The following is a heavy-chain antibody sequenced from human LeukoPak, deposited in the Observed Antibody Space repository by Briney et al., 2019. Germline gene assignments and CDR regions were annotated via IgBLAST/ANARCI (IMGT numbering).Heavy chain of an antibody. D-gene: IGHD5-18*01. J-gene: IGHJ3*02. V-gene: IGHV1-18*01. CDR2: ISAYNGNT. Sequence: WASVKVSCKASGYTFTSYGISWVRQAPGQGLEWMGWISAYNGNTNYAQKLQGRVTMTTDTSTSTAYMELRSLRSDDTAVYYCARDNTARDPTHALDIWGQGTMVTVSS. CDR3: ARDNTARDPTHALDI. CDR1: GYTFTSYG.